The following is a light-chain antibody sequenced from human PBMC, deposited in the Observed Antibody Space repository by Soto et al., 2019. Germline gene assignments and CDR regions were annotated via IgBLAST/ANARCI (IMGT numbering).Light chain of an antibody. CDR3: QQYGSSPLT. Sequence: EIVLTQSPGTLSLSPGERATLSCRASQSVSAGHLAWYQQKPGQARRLLIYGASSRATGIPDRFSGSGSGTDFTLTITRLEPEDFAVYFCQQYGSSPLTFGGGTKVEIK. V-gene: IGKV3-20*01. CDR1: QSVSAGH. J-gene: IGKJ4*01. CDR2: GAS.